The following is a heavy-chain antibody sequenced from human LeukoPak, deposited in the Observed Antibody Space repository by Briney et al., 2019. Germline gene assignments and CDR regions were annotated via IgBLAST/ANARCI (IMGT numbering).Heavy chain of an antibody. V-gene: IGHV3-23*01. CDR1: GFTFSSYA. D-gene: IGHD2-2*01. Sequence: GGSLRLSCAASGFTFSSYAMSWDRQAPGKGLEWVSAISGSGGSTYYADSVQGRFTISRDNSKNTLYLQMNSLRAEDTAVYYCAAIGTDIVVVPAARPFDIWGQGTMVTVSS. CDR3: AAIGTDIVVVPAARPFDI. J-gene: IGHJ3*02. CDR2: ISGSGGST.